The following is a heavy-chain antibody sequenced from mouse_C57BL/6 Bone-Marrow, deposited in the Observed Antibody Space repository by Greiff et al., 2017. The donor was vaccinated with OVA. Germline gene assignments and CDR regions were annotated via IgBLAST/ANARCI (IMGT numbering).Heavy chain of an antibody. CDR3: ARLLGHYFDY. CDR1: GYTFTSYW. Sequence: QVQLQQPGAELVKPGASVKLSCKASGYTFTSYWMHWVKQRPGQGLEWIGMIHPTSGSTNYNEKFKSKATLTVDKSSSTAYMQLSSLTSEDSAVYYCARLLGHYFDYWGQGTTLTVSS. V-gene: IGHV1-64*01. D-gene: IGHD4-1*01. CDR2: IHPTSGST. J-gene: IGHJ2*01.